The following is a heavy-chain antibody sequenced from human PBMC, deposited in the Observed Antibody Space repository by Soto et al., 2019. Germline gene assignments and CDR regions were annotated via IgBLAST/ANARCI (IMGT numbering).Heavy chain of an antibody. Sequence: QVTLKESGPVLVKPTEPLTLTCTVSGFSLSNARMGVRWIRQPPGKAMGWLAHIFSNDEKSYGTSPKSRLTISKDTSKSQVVLTMTNMDPVDTATYYCARIRGNYERIGGWFGPWGQGTLVTVAS. CDR2: IFSNDEK. CDR1: GFSLSNARMG. V-gene: IGHV2-26*01. J-gene: IGHJ5*02. CDR3: ARIRGNYERIGGWFGP. D-gene: IGHD3-3*01.